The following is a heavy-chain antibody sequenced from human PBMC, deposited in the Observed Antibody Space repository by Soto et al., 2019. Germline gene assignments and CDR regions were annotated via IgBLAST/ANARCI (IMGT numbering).Heavy chain of an antibody. CDR2: IKSKTDGGTT. D-gene: IGHD5-12*01. CDR1: GFTFSNAW. V-gene: IGHV3-15*07. Sequence: PGGSLRLSCAASGFTFSNAWMNWVRQAPGKGLEWVARIKSKTDGGTTDYAAPVKGRFTISRDDSKNTLFLQMNSLKTEDTAVYYCTTLTIVATIPPLWGQGTLVTVSS. J-gene: IGHJ4*02. CDR3: TTLTIVATIPPL.